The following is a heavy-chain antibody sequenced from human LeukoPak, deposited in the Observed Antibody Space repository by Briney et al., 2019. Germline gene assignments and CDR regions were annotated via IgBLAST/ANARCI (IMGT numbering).Heavy chain of an antibody. CDR3: ARRRGRYSGDAFDI. J-gene: IGHJ3*02. CDR2: IYPGDSDT. Sequence: GESLKISCKGSGYRFTSYWIGWVRQLPGKGLEWMGFIYPGDSDTRYSPSFQGQVTISADKSMSTAYLQWSSLKASDTAMYYCARRRGRYSGDAFDIWGQGTMVTVSS. CDR1: GYRFTSYW. D-gene: IGHD1-26*01. V-gene: IGHV5-51*01.